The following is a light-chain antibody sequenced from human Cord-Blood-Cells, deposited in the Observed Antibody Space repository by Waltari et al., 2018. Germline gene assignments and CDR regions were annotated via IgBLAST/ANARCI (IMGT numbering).Light chain of an antibody. CDR3: QQSYSTPWT. Sequence: DIQMTQSPSSLSASVGDRVHIPCRASQIISSYLNWYQQKPGKAPKLLIYAASSLQSGVPSRFSRSGSGTDFTLTISSLQPEDFATYYCQQSYSTPWTFGQGTKVEIK. CDR1: QIISSY. J-gene: IGKJ1*01. V-gene: IGKV1-39*01. CDR2: AAS.